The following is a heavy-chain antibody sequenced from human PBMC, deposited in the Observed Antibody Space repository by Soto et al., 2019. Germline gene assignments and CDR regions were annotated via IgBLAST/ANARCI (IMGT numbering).Heavy chain of an antibody. CDR1: GFPFSDHA. J-gene: IGHJ5*02. CDR2: ITGRGDST. V-gene: IGHV3-23*01. D-gene: IGHD1-26*01. CDR3: AKDLYVQPPSGWFDP. Sequence: EVQLLESGGGLVQPGGSLRLSCAASGFPFSDHAMHWVRQTPGKGLEWVSAITGRGDSTYYADSVKGRFTISRDNSKSTLYLQMMSLRAEDTAVYYCAKDLYVQPPSGWFDPWGQGTVVTVSP.